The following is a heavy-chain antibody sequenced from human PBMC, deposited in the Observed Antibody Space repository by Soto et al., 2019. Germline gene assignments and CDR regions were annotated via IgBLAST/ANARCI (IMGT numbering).Heavy chain of an antibody. CDR3: ARGLAEVVPAAIGGGVPSGFDY. CDR1: GYTFTSYD. D-gene: IGHD2-2*01. V-gene: IGHV1-8*01. Sequence: ASVKVSCKASGYTFTSYDINWVRQATGQGLEWMGWMNPNSGNTGYAQKFQGRVTMTRNTSISTAYMELSSLRSEDTAVYYCARGLAEVVPAAIGGGVPSGFDYWGQGTLVTVSS. CDR2: MNPNSGNT. J-gene: IGHJ4*02.